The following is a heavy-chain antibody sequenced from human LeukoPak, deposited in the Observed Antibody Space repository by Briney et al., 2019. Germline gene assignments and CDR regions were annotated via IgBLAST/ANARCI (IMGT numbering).Heavy chain of an antibody. CDR3: ARGSKEDGYPWGDY. D-gene: IGHD5-24*01. V-gene: IGHV1-69*01. CDR2: IIPIFGTA. J-gene: IGHJ4*02. Sequence: SSVKVSCKASGGTFSSYAISWVRQAPGQGLEWMGGIIPIFGTANYAQKFQGRVTITADESTSTAYMELSSLRPEDTAVYYCARGSKEDGYPWGDYWGQGTLVTVSS. CDR1: GGTFSSYA.